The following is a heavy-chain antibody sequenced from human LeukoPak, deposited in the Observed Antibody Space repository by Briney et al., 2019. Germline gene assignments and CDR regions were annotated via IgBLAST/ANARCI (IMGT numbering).Heavy chain of an antibody. V-gene: IGHV1-3*01. CDR3: ALITMVRGVIIGYY. CDR2: INAGNGNT. CDR1: GYTFTIYA. D-gene: IGHD3-10*01. Sequence: ASVTVSFKASGYTFTIYAMHWVRQAPGQRHEWMGWINAGNGNTKYSQKFQGRVTITRDTSAITDYMELSSLRSEDTAVYYCALITMVRGVIIGYYWGQGTLVTVSS. J-gene: IGHJ4*02.